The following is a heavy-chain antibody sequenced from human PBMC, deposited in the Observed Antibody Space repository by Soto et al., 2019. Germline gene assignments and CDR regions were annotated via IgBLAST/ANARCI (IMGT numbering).Heavy chain of an antibody. J-gene: IGHJ4*02. V-gene: IGHV3-23*01. D-gene: IGHD6-19*01. Sequence: GGSLRLSGVASGFSFSSYARTWVRQAPGKGLEWVSVISGSDGSKYYAHSVKGRFTISRDNSKNTLYLQMNSLRDEDTAVYYCAKDRERGDWYSDYWGRGTLVTVSS. CDR2: ISGSDGSK. CDR3: AKDRERGDWYSDY. CDR1: GFSFSSYA.